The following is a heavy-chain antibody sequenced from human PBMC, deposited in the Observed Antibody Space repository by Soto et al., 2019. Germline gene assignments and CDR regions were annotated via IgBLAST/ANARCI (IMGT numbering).Heavy chain of an antibody. CDR2: INPNSGGT. CDR1: GYTFTGYY. J-gene: IGHJ6*02. CDR3: ARLRGYTIFGVVPYGMDV. V-gene: IGHV1-2*02. Sequence: ASVKVSCKASGYTFTGYYMHWVRQAPGQGLEWMGWINPNSGGTNYAQKFQGRVTMTRDTSISTAYMELSRLRSDDTAVYYCARLRGYTIFGVVPYGMDVWGQGTTVTVSS. D-gene: IGHD3-3*01.